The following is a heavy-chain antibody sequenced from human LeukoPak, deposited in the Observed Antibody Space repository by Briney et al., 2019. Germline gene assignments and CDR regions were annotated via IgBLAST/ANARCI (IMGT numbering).Heavy chain of an antibody. D-gene: IGHD6-19*01. J-gene: IGHJ5*02. V-gene: IGHV1-69*13. CDR3: ARGSGWYTNWFDP. CDR2: IIPIFGTA. Sequence: SVKVSCKASGYTFTSYAMHWVRQAPGQRLEWMGGIIPIFGTANYAQKFQGRVTITADESTSTAYMELSSLRSEDTAVYYCARGSGWYTNWFDPWGQGTLVTVSS. CDR1: GYTFTSYA.